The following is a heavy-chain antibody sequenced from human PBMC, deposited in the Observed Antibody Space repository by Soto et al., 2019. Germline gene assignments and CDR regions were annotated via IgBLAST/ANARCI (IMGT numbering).Heavy chain of an antibody. V-gene: IGHV3-64D*06. CDR2: ITSDGDST. J-gene: IGHJ4*01. D-gene: IGHD2-15*01. CDR1: GFTFSNYA. Sequence: GGSLRLSCSVSGFTFSNYAMHWVRQAPGKGLEYVSGITSDGDSTWHADSVKDRFTISRDNSKNTLFLQMSSLRGEDTAIYYCVKGNQLLRYYFGFWGPGTLVTVSS. CDR3: VKGNQLLRYYFGF.